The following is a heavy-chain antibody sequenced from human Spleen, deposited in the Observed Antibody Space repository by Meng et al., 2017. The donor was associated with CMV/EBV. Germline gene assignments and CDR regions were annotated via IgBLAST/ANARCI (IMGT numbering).Heavy chain of an antibody. V-gene: IGHV5-51*01. CDR2: IYSGDSDV. CDR1: GYSFSSHW. CDR3: ARVGEVQYDFWSGRYYYYGMDV. Sequence: GGSLRLSCKGSGYSFSSHWIGWVRQMPGKGLEWMGLIYSGDSDVRYSPSFQGQVTMSADKSISTAYMELSRLRSDDTAVYYCARVGEVQYDFWSGRYYYYGMDVWGQGTTVTVSS. D-gene: IGHD3-3*01. J-gene: IGHJ6*02.